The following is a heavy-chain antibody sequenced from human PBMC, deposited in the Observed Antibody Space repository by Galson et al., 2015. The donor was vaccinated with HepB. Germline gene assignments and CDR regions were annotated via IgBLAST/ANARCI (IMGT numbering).Heavy chain of an antibody. CDR2: IIPIFGTA. Sequence: SVKVSCKASGGTFSSYAISWVRQAPGQGLEWMGGIIPIFGTANYAQKFQGRVTITADESTSTAYMELSSLRSEDTAVYYCARDSTSSSYYYYYGMDVWGQGTTVTVSS. CDR1: GGTFSSYA. J-gene: IGHJ6*02. V-gene: IGHV1-69*13. CDR3: ARDSTSSSYYYYYGMDV. D-gene: IGHD6-6*01.